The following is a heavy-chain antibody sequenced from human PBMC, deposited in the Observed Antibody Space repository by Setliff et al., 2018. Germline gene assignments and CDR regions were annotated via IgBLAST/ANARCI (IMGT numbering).Heavy chain of an antibody. CDR1: GASINSGTYY. J-gene: IGHJ4*02. CDR2: IHYSGTT. Sequence: SETLSLTCTVSGASINSGTYYWAWIRQPPGKGLERIGRIHYSGTTYYNASLKSRVTMSVDTSKNQFSLNLSSVTAADTAVYYCARTGTYRYFDYWGQGALVTVSS. CDR3: ARTGTYRYFDY. D-gene: IGHD1-26*01. V-gene: IGHV4-39*01.